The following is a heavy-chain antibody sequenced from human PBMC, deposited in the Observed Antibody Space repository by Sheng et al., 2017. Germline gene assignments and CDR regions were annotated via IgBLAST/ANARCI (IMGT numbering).Heavy chain of an antibody. CDR1: GNTFTTYY. J-gene: IGHJ4*02. Sequence: QVQLVQSGAEVKKPGASVKVSCKASGNTFTTYYMHWVRQAPGQGLEWMGFINPSDGATTYAQNFQGRVTMTRDTSTSTVYMELSSLRSEDTAVYYCARDSRVTTVGFDYWGQGTLVTVSS. CDR2: INPSDGAT. D-gene: IGHD4-17*01. V-gene: IGHV1-46*01. CDR3: ARDSRVTTVGFDY.